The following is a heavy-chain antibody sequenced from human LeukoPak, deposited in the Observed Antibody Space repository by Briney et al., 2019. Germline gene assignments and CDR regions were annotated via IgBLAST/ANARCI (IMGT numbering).Heavy chain of an antibody. CDR3: ARLNWGSEY. CDR2: IYYSGST. J-gene: IGHJ4*02. CDR1: GGSISSSSYY. D-gene: IGHD7-27*01. Sequence: SETLSLTCTVSGGSISSSSYYWGWIRQPPGKGLEWIGSIYYSGSTYYNPSLKSRVTISVDTSKNQFSLKLSSVTAADTAVYYCARLNWGSEYWGQGTLVTVSS. V-gene: IGHV4-39*01.